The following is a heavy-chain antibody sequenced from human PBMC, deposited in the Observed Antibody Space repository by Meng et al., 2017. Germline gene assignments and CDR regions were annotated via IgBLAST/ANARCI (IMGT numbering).Heavy chain of an antibody. Sequence: SETLSLTCTVSGGSISSYYWSWIRQPPGNGLEWIGYIYYSGSTNYNPSLKSRVTISVDTSKNQFPLKLRSVTAADTAVYYCASTKLSLWLRGAFDIWGQGTMVTVSS. D-gene: IGHD5-12*01. CDR3: ASTKLSLWLRGAFDI. V-gene: IGHV4-59*01. CDR2: IYYSGST. CDR1: GGSISSYY. J-gene: IGHJ3*02.